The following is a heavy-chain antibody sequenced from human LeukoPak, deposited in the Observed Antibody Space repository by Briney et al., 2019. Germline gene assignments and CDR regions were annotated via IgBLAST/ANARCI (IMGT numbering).Heavy chain of an antibody. CDR1: GFTFSSYS. V-gene: IGHV3-21*04. D-gene: IGHD2-2*01. CDR2: ISSSSSYI. Sequence: TGGSLRLSCAASGFTFSSYSMNWVRQAPGEGLEWVSSISSSSSYIYYADSVKGRFTISRDNAKNSLYLQMNSLRAEATAVYYCARDITHYQLPNHYYFDRWGQGTLVTVSS. CDR3: ARDITHYQLPNHYYFDR. J-gene: IGHJ4*02.